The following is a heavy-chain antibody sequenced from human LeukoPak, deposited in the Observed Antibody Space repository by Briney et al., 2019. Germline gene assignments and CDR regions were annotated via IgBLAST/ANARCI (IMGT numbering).Heavy chain of an antibody. Sequence: PGGSATLSCAASASRFNTHSMNWVRQSPRKRLERVSSVSPASSHIPYADSMKARFTISRDNAKNSLYLQMSSLRAEDTAMYYCVRVSQDDDYYDSPVLGAFDLWGQGTMATVSS. CDR2: VSPASSHI. V-gene: IGHV3-21*06. J-gene: IGHJ3*01. CDR3: VRVSQDDDYYDSPVLGAFDL. CDR1: ASRFNTHS. D-gene: IGHD3-22*01.